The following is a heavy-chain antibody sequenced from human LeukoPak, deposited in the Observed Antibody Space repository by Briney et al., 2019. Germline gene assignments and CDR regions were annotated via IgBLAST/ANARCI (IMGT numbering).Heavy chain of an antibody. CDR1: GFTFRHYD. D-gene: IGHD3-10*01. CDR3: AKDTLYDYGSGSYLPEAFDY. CDR2: INTSGGST. Sequence: PGGSLRLSCVASGFTFRHYDMSWVRQAPGKGLEWVSSINTSGGSTYYADSVKGRFTISRDNSKNTLYLQMNSLRAEDTAVYYCAKDTLYDYGSGSYLPEAFDYWGQGTLVTVSS. V-gene: IGHV3-23*01. J-gene: IGHJ4*02.